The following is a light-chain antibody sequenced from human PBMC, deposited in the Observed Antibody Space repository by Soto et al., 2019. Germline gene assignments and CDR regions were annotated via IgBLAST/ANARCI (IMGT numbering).Light chain of an antibody. CDR1: QSVSSSY. CDR2: GAS. J-gene: IGKJ1*01. V-gene: IGKV3-20*01. Sequence: EIVLTQSPGTLSLSPGERATLSCRASQSVSSSYLAWYQQKPGQAPRLLIYGASSRATGIPDRFSGSGSGTYFTLTISRLEPEDSATYYCQQSYSTPTFGQGTKVDIK. CDR3: QQSYSTPT.